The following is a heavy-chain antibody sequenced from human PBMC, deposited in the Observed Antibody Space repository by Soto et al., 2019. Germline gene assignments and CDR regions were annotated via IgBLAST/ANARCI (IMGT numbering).Heavy chain of an antibody. D-gene: IGHD5-18*01. V-gene: IGHV5-51*01. CDR3: AKQVEDGYSFAYHY. J-gene: IGHJ4*02. Sequence: GESLKISCKGSGYSFASYWIGWVRQMPGKGLEWMGIIYPGDSDTRYSPSFQGQVTISADKSISTAYLHWSSLKASDSAMYYCAKQVEDGYSFAYHYWGQGTQVTVSS. CDR1: GYSFASYW. CDR2: IYPGDSDT.